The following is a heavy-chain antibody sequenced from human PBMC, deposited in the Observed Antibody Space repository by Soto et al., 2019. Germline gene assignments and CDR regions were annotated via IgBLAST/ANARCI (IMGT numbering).Heavy chain of an antibody. D-gene: IGHD3-22*01. CDR1: GYTFTSYY. CDR3: TRLDISGNYYDY. J-gene: IGHJ4*02. CDR2: ISGYNGNT. Sequence: GASVKVSCKASGYTFTSYYISWVRQAPGQGLEWMGWISGYNGNTNYAQKLQGRVTMTTDTSTSTAYMELRSLRSDDTAVYYCTRLDISGNYYDYWGQGTLVTVSS. V-gene: IGHV1-18*01.